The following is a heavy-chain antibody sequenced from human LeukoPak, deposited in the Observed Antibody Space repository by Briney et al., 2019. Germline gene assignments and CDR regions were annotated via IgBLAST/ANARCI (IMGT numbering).Heavy chain of an antibody. CDR3: ARSSPGNYGDYQFDY. V-gene: IGHV3-9*01. CDR2: ISWNSGSI. D-gene: IGHD4-17*01. CDR1: GFSFDDYA. J-gene: IGHJ4*02. Sequence: PGGSLRLSCAASGFSFDDYAMHWVRQAPGKGLEWVSGISWNSGSIGYADSVKGRFTISRDNAKNSLCLQMNSLRAEDTAVYYCARSSPGNYGDYQFDYWGQGTLVTVSS.